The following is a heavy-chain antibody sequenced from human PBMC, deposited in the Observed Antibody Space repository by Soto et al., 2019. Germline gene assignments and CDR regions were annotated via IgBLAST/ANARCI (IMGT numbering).Heavy chain of an antibody. CDR3: ARDLSIAAPPTRPHDAFDI. J-gene: IGHJ3*02. CDR2: MNPNSGNT. Sequence: ASVKVSCKASGYTFTSYDINWVRQATGQGLEWMGWMNPNSGNTGYAQKFQGRVTMTRNTSMSTAYMELSSLRSEDTAVYYCARDLSIAAPPTRPHDAFDIWGQGTMVTVSS. CDR1: GYTFTSYD. D-gene: IGHD6-6*01. V-gene: IGHV1-8*01.